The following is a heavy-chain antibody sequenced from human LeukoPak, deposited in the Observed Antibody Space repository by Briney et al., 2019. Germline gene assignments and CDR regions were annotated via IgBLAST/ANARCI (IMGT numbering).Heavy chain of an antibody. CDR2: IYYSGST. V-gene: IGHV4-59*08. J-gene: IGHJ4*02. Sequence: SETLSLTCTVSGGSISSYYWSWIRQPPGKGLEWIGYIYYSGSTNYNPSLKSRVTISVDTSKNQFSLKLSSVTAADTAVYYCARLRNTLFDYWGQGTLVTVSS. CDR1: GGSISSYY. CDR3: ARLRNTLFDY. D-gene: IGHD2/OR15-2a*01.